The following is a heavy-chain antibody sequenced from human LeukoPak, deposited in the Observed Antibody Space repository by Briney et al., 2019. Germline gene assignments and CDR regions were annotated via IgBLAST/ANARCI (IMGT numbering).Heavy chain of an antibody. Sequence: GASVKVSCKASGYTFTSYYMHWVRQAPGQGLDWMGRIIPILGIANYAQKFQGRVTITADKSTSTAYMELSSLRSEDTAVYYCATVITFGGLDAFDIWGQGTMVTVSS. CDR1: GYTFTSYY. CDR3: ATVITFGGLDAFDI. J-gene: IGHJ3*02. CDR2: IIPILGIA. D-gene: IGHD3-16*01. V-gene: IGHV1-69*02.